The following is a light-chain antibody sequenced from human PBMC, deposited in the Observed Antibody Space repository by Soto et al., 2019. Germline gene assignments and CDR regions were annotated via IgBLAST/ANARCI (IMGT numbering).Light chain of an antibody. J-gene: IGLJ2*01. Sequence: QSVLTQPPSASGTPGQRVTISCSGSSSNIGSNTVNWYQQIPGTAPKLLIYSNNERPSGVPDRFSGSKSGTSASLAISGLQSEDEADYFCAAWDDSLNGPVFGGATKLTVL. CDR1: SSNIGSNT. CDR3: AAWDDSLNGPV. CDR2: SNN. V-gene: IGLV1-44*01.